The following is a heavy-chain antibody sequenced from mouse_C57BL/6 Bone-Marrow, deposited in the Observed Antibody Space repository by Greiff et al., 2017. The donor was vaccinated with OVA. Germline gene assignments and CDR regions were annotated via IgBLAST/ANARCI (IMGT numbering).Heavy chain of an antibody. D-gene: IGHD2-3*01. J-gene: IGHJ4*01. CDR2: IDPENGDT. CDR3: TTDGYYYAMDH. V-gene: IGHV14-4*01. CDR1: GFNIKDDY. Sequence: SGAELVRPGASVKLSCTASGFNIKDDYMHWVKQRPEQGLEWIGWIDPENGDTEYASKFQGKATITADTSSNTAYLQLSSLTSEDTAVYYCTTDGYYYAMDHWGQGTSVTVSS.